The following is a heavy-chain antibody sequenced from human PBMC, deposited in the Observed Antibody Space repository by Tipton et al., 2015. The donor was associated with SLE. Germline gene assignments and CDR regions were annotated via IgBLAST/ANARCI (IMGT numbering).Heavy chain of an antibody. J-gene: IGHJ4*02. Sequence: LRLSCSVSGVSVSSSLYLWDWIRQPPGKGLEWIGNVYYTGNTYSNPSLKSRVTMSIDMSKNQFSLKLSSVTAADTAVYYCARGRVRRLGLNYWGQGTLVTVSS. CDR2: VYYTGNT. D-gene: IGHD4-23*01. CDR1: GVSVSSSLYL. CDR3: ARGRVRRLGLNY. V-gene: IGHV4-39*07.